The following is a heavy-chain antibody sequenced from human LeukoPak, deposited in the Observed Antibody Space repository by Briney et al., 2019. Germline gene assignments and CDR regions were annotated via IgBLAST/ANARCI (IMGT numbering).Heavy chain of an antibody. CDR1: GGSISSSSYY. J-gene: IGHJ4*02. V-gene: IGHV4-61*05. CDR2: IYYSGST. CDR3: VRYGGSGISVAY. Sequence: SETLSLTCTVSGGSISSSSYYWGWIRQPPGKGLEWIGYIYYSGSTNYNPSLKSRVTISVDTSKNQFSLKLSSVTAADTAVYYCVRYGGSGISVAYCGQGTLVTVSS. D-gene: IGHD3-10*01.